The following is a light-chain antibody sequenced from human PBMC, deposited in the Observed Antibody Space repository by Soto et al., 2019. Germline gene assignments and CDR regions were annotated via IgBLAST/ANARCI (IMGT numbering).Light chain of an antibody. J-gene: IGKJ5*01. CDR2: DAS. CDR1: QSVSSY. CDR3: QQRSNCPPVT. V-gene: IGKV3-11*01. Sequence: ETVLTQSPATLSLSPGERATLSCRASQSVSSYLAWYQQKPGQAPRLLIYDASNRATGIPARFSGSGSGTDFTLPISSLEPEDFAVYYCQQRSNCPPVTFGQGTRLEIK.